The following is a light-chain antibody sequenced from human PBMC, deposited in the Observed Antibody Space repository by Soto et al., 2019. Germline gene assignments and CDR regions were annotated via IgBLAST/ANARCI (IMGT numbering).Light chain of an antibody. CDR3: SSYTSRSTPDVV. CDR1: SSDVGGYNY. J-gene: IGLJ2*01. V-gene: IGLV2-14*01. Sequence: QSALTQPASVSGSPGQSITISCTGTSSDVGGYNYVSWYQQHPGKAPKLMIYEVSNRPSGVSNRFSGSKSGNTASLTISGLQAEDEADYYCSSYTSRSTPDVVFGGGTQLTVL. CDR2: EVS.